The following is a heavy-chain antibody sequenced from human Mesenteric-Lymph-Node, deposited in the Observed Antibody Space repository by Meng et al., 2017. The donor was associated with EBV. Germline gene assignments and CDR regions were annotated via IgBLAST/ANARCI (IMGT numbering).Heavy chain of an antibody. CDR1: GDSVSSSSAA. CDR3: ARGATSVFDL. J-gene: IGHJ2*01. CDR2: TYYRSKWYN. Sequence: QVQLQQSGPGLLKPSXXLSLTXVISGDSVSSSSAAWTWIRQSPSRGLEWLGRTYYRSKWYNDYAVFVKSRITINPDTSKNQFSLQLNSVTPEDTAVYYCARGATSVFDLWGRGTLVTVSS. V-gene: IGHV6-1*01.